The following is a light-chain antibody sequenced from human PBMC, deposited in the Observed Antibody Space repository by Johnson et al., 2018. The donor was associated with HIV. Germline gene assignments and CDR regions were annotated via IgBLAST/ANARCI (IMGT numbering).Light chain of an antibody. CDR1: SSNIGSNT. CDR3: AAWDDSLNGHV. V-gene: IGLV1-44*01. Sequence: QSALTQPPSASGTPGQRVTISCSGSSSNIGSNTVNWYQQLPGTAPKLLIYRNNQRPSGVPDRFSGSKSGTSASLAISGLPAEDEADYYCAAWDDSLNGHVFGTGTKVTVL. CDR2: RNN. J-gene: IGLJ1*01.